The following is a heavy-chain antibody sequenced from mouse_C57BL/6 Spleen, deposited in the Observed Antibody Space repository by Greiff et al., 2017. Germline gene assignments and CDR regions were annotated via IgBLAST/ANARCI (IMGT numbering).Heavy chain of an antibody. V-gene: IGHV14-2*01. J-gene: IGHJ1*03. D-gene: IGHD2-5*01. CDR2: IDPEDGET. CDR3: APYSNYGYFDV. Sequence: VHVKQSGAELVKPGASVKLSCTASGFNIKDYYMHWVKQRTEQGLEWIGRIDPEDGETTYAPKFQGTATITADTSSNTAYLQLSSLTSEDTAVYYCAPYSNYGYFDVWGTGTTVTVSS. CDR1: GFNIKDYY.